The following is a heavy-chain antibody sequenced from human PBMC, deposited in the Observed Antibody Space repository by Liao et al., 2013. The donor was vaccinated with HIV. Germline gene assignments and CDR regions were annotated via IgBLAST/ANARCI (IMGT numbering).Heavy chain of an antibody. V-gene: IGHV4-34*01. Sequence: QVQLPQWGAGLLKPSETLSLTCAVYGGSFSGYYWSWIRQSPGKGLEWIGEIDHEGRTNYNPSLKSRFTISVDTSKNQFSLRMTSVTAADTAVFYCARRPEVRGFFDYWGQGTLVTVAS. J-gene: IGHJ4*02. CDR2: IDHEGRT. CDR1: GGSFSGYY. CDR3: ARRPEVRGFFDY. D-gene: IGHD3-10*01.